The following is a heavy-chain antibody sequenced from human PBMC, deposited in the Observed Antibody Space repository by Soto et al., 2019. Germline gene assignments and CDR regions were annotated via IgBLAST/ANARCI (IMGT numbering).Heavy chain of an antibody. V-gene: IGHV3-23*01. D-gene: IGHD3-3*01. J-gene: IGHJ6*02. CDR1: GFTFSSYA. CDR2: ISGSGGST. CDR3: AIDTIFGVVIDYYYGMDV. Sequence: GGSLRLSCAASGFTFSSYAMSWVRQAPGKGLEWVSAISGSGGSTYYADSVKGRLTISRDNSKNTLYLQMNSLRAEDTAVYYCAIDTIFGVVIDYYYGMDVWGQGTTVTVSS.